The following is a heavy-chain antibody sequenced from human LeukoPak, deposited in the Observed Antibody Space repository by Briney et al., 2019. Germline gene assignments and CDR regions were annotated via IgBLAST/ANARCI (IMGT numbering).Heavy chain of an antibody. Sequence: ASVKVSCKASGYTFTSYGTSWVRHTPGQGLEWMGWISAYNGNTNYAQKLQGRVTMTTDTSTSTAYMELRSLTCDDTAVYYCARESGDILTGYPNIDYWGQGTLVTVSS. V-gene: IGHV1-18*01. CDR2: ISAYNGNT. CDR3: ARESGDILTGYPNIDY. J-gene: IGHJ4*02. CDR1: GYTFTSYG. D-gene: IGHD3-9*01.